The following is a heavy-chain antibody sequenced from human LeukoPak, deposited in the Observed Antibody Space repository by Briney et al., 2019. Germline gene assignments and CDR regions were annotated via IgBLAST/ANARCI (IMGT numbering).Heavy chain of an antibody. D-gene: IGHD6-13*01. CDR3: AKEHAASHYYPDY. J-gene: IGHJ4*02. CDR1: GFTFSTYD. V-gene: IGHV3-23*01. CDR2: IGGSGGRT. Sequence: GGSLRLSCAASGFTFSTYDMSWVRQAPGKGLEWVSTIGGSGGRTYYADSVKGRFTISRDNSKNTLYLQMNSLRAEDTAVYYFAKEHAASHYYPDYWGQGTLVTVSS.